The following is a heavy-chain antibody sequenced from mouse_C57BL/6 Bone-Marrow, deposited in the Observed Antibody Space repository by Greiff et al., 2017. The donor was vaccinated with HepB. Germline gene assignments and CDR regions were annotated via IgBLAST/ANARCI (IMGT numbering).Heavy chain of an antibody. Sequence: DVMLVESGGGLVKPGGSLKLSCAASGFTFSSYAMSWVRQTPEKRLEWVATISDGGSYTYYPDNVKGRFTISRDNAKNNLYLQMSHLKSEDTAMYYCAREGYDSDYWGQGTTLTVSS. D-gene: IGHD2-4*01. V-gene: IGHV5-4*01. CDR2: ISDGGSYT. CDR3: AREGYDSDY. J-gene: IGHJ2*01. CDR1: GFTFSSYA.